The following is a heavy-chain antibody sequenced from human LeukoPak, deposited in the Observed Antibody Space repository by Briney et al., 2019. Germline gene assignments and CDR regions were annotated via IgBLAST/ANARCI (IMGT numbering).Heavy chain of an antibody. CDR3: ARDLGYCNGDSCTRNWFDP. Sequence: ASVKVSCKASGYTFTSHGISWVRPAPGQGLEWMGWISSYNGNTNYVQKLQGRDTMTTDTSTRTAYMELTSLRSDDTAVDYCARDLGYCNGDSCTRNWFDPWGQGTLVTVSS. D-gene: IGHD2-15*01. CDR1: GYTFTSHG. J-gene: IGHJ5*02. CDR2: ISSYNGNT. V-gene: IGHV1-18*01.